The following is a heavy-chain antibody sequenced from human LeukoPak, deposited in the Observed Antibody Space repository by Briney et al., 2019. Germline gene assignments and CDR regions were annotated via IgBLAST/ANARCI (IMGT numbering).Heavy chain of an antibody. J-gene: IGHJ4*02. Sequence: SVKVSCKASGYTFTSYGISWVRQAPGQGLEWMGWISAYNGNTNYAQKLQGRVTITTETSTSTAYMELRSLRSDDTAVYYCARVPEYCSSTSCPDYWGQGTLVTVSS. CDR3: ARVPEYCSSTSCPDY. CDR2: ISAYNGNT. CDR1: GYTFTSYG. V-gene: IGHV1-18*01. D-gene: IGHD2-2*01.